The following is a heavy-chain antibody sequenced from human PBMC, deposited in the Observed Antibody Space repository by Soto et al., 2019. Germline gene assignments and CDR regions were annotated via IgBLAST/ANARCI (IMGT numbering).Heavy chain of an antibody. J-gene: IGHJ6*02. D-gene: IGHD6-13*01. CDR3: ARDTTHTIAAAGNDLHYYYYYGMDV. Sequence: QVQLVESGGGVVQPGRSLRLSCAASGFTFSSYAMHWVRQAPGKGLEWVAVISYDGSNKYYADSVKGRFTISRDNPKNTLYLQMNSLRAEDTAVYYCARDTTHTIAAAGNDLHYYYYYGMDVWGQGTTVTVSS. CDR2: ISYDGSNK. V-gene: IGHV3-30-3*01. CDR1: GFTFSSYA.